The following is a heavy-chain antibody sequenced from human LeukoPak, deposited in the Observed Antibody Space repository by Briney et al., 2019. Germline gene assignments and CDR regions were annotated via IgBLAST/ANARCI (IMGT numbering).Heavy chain of an antibody. CDR3: ATPEVGAA. CDR2: INPNSGGT. J-gene: IGHJ4*02. V-gene: IGHV1-2*06. Sequence: GASVKVSCKASGYTFTGYYMHWVRQAPGQALEWMGRINPNSGGTNYAQKFQGRVTMTEDTSTDTAYMELSSLRSEDTAVYYCATPEVGAAWGQGTLVTVSS. D-gene: IGHD2-15*01. CDR1: GYTFTGYY.